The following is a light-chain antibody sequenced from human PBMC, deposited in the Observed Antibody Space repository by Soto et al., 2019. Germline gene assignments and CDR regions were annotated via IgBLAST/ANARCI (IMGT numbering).Light chain of an antibody. CDR2: STS. J-gene: IGKJ2*01. V-gene: IGKV3-20*01. CDR1: QSVSSTY. Sequence: EIVLTQSPGTLSLSPGERATLSCRASQSVSSTYLAWYQQRPGQAPRLLIYSTSSRATGIPDRFSGRGSGTDFTLTIRRLETEDFAVYYCQQYGGSPLYTFGQGTKLEIK. CDR3: QQYGGSPLYT.